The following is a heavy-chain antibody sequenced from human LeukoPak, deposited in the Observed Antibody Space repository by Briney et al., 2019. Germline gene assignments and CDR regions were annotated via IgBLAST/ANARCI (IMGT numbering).Heavy chain of an antibody. Sequence: GGSLRLSCAASGFTFSIYAMSWVRQAPGKGLEWVSAISGSGGSTYYADSVKGRFTISRDNSKSTLYLQMNSLRVEDTAVYYCAKAGLSRFDYWGQGTLVTVSS. CDR3: AKAGLSRFDY. CDR2: ISGSGGST. CDR1: GFTFSIYA. V-gene: IGHV3-23*01. J-gene: IGHJ4*02.